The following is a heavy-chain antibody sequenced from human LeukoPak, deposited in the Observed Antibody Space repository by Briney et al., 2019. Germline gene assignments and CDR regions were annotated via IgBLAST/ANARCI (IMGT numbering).Heavy chain of an antibody. Sequence: GGCLRLSCAASGFTFTSYAMSWVRQAPGKGLEWVANIKQDGSEKYYVDSVKGRFTISRDNADRSLYLQMTSLRVEDTAVYFCASRYCTGVNCFAASYMCMDVWGKGTTVTVSS. CDR3: ASRYCTGVNCFAASYMCMDV. D-gene: IGHD2-8*02. CDR1: GFTFTSYA. V-gene: IGHV3-7*01. CDR2: IKQDGSEK. J-gene: IGHJ6*03.